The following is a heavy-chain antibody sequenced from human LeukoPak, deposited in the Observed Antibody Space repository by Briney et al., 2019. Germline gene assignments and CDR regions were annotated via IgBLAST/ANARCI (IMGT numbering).Heavy chain of an antibody. D-gene: IGHD3-9*01. Sequence: HPSETLSLTCAVYGGSFSDYYWSWIRQPPGKGLEWIGEINHSGSTNYNPSLKSLVTISVDTSKNQFSLKLTSVTAADTAVYYCATNTRYFDWLPDYWGQGTVVTVSS. CDR3: ATNTRYFDWLPDY. J-gene: IGHJ4*02. V-gene: IGHV4-34*01. CDR1: GGSFSDYY. CDR2: INHSGST.